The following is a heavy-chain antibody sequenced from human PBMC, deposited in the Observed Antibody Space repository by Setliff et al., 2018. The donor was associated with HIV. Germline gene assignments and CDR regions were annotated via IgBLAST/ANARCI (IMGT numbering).Heavy chain of an antibody. D-gene: IGHD6-13*01. J-gene: IGHJ4*02. V-gene: IGHV3-33*01. Sequence: GGSLRLSCVVSGFTFSSHAMHWVRQAPGKGLEWVAVIWYDGTNIYYADSVKGRFTISRDNSKNTLYLQMNSLRVEDTGVYFCARTSYSSSWYNIRPFDYWAQGILVTVSS. CDR3: ARTSYSSSWYNIRPFDY. CDR1: GFTFSSHA. CDR2: IWYDGTNI.